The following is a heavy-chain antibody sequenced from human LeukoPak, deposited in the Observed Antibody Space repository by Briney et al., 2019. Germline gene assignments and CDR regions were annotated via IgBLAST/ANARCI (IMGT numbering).Heavy chain of an antibody. D-gene: IGHD3-22*01. V-gene: IGHV3-23*01. CDR2: ISGSGGST. J-gene: IGHJ4*02. CDR1: GFTVSSNY. CDR3: AKEAFDYDSSGYYYSD. Sequence: GGSLRLSCAASGFTVSSNYMSWVRQAPGKGLEWVSAISGSGGSTYYADSVKGRFTISRDNSKNTLYLQMNSLRAEDTAVYYCAKEAFDYDSSGYYYSDWGQGTLVTVSS.